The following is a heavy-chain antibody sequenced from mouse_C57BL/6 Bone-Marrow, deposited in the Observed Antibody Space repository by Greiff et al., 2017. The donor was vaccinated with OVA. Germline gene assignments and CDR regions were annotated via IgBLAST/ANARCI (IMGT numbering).Heavy chain of an antibody. CDR1: GFTFSDFY. V-gene: IGHV7-1*01. CDR3: ARDASYDYEFAY. J-gene: IGHJ3*01. CDR2: SRNKANDYTT. D-gene: IGHD2-4*01. Sequence: EVKLMESGGGLVQSGRSLRLSCATSGFTFSDFYMEWVRQAPGKGLEWIAASRNKANDYTTEYSASVKGRFIVSRDTSQSILYLQMNALRAEDTAIYYCARDASYDYEFAYWGQGTLVTVSA.